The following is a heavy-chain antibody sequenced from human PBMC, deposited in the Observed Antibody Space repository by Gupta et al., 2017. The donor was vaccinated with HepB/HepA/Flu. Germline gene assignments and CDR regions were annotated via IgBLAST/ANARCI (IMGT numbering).Heavy chain of an antibody. V-gene: IGHV3-33*01. D-gene: IGHD2-2*01. Sequence: HVQLVESGGGVVQPGRSLRLSCAASGFTFTPYGMHWLRQAPGKGLDGVAVIWYGGSNKYYADSVKGRFTFSRDNSENTLYLQMNSLRAEDTAIYYCARDRSGYCSSTTCYASAFDIWGQGTMVTVSS. CDR2: IWYGGSNK. J-gene: IGHJ3*02. CDR1: GFTFTPYG. CDR3: ARDRSGYCSSTTCYASAFDI.